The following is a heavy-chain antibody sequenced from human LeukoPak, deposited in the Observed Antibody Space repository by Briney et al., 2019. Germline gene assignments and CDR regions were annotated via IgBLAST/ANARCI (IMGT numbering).Heavy chain of an antibody. CDR3: ARDLTILGAFDI. D-gene: IGHD3-3*01. CDR1: GGSISSYY. J-gene: IGHJ3*02. V-gene: IGHV4-59*01. Sequence: SEPLSLTCTVSGGSISSYYWSWIRQPPGKGLEWIGYIYYSGSTNHNPSLKSRVTISVDTSKNQFSLKLSSVTAADTAVYYCARDLTILGAFDIWGQGTMVTVSS. CDR2: IYYSGST.